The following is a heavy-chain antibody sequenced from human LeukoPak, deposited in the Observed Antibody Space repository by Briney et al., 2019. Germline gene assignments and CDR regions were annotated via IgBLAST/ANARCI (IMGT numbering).Heavy chain of an antibody. CDR1: GFIVSSNY. J-gene: IGHJ4*02. V-gene: IGHV3-53*01. CDR3: LTLSSRTGPVG. D-gene: IGHD1-26*01. CDR2: IYSAGGT. Sequence: GGSLRLSCAASGFIVSSNYMTWVRQAPGEGLEWVSGIYSAGGTSYADSVKGRCAISRDNSKNTLYLQMNSLRAGDTAVYYCLTLSSRTGPVGWGQGTLVTVSS.